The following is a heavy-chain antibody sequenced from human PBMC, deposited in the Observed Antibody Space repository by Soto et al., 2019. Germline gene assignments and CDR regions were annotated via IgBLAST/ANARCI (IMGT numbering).Heavy chain of an antibody. D-gene: IGHD2-21*02. CDR3: ARQRTTVVTQAYYDH. Sequence: SETLSLTCAVYGGSFSGYYWSWIRQPPGKGLEWIGEINHSGSTNYNPSLKSRVTISVDTSKNQFSLKLSSVTAADTAVYYCARQRTTVVTQAYYDHWGQGALVTVSS. CDR2: INHSGST. CDR1: GGSFSGYY. V-gene: IGHV4-34*01. J-gene: IGHJ4*02.